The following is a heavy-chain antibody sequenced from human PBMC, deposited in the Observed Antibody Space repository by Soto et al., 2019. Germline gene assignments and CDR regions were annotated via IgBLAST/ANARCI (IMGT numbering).Heavy chain of an antibody. CDR1: GFTFSSYA. J-gene: IGHJ6*02. CDR3: ARSFSMGDVGYFYYFGLDV. CDR2: ISHDGNNK. D-gene: IGHD3-16*01. V-gene: IGHV3-30-3*01. Sequence: QVQLVESGGGVVQPGRSLRLSCAASGFTFSSYAMHWVRQAPGKGAEWVTIISHDGNNKYYADSGKGRFSTSRDTSKNTLFLQMNALGVEDTAVYYCARSFSMGDVGYFYYFGLDVWGQGTTVTVSS.